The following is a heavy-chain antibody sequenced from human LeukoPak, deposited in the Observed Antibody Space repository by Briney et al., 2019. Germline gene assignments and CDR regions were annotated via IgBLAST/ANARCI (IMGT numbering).Heavy chain of an antibody. Sequence: PGGSLRLSCAASGFTFSSYWMSWVRQAPGKGLEWVANIKQDGSEKYYVDSVKGRFTISRDNAKNSLYLQMNSLRAEDTAVYYCASLNWNDVYYYSYYYMDVWGKGTTVTVSS. J-gene: IGHJ6*03. CDR3: ASLNWNDVYYYSYYYMDV. D-gene: IGHD1-1*01. CDR2: IKQDGSEK. CDR1: GFTFSSYW. V-gene: IGHV3-7*01.